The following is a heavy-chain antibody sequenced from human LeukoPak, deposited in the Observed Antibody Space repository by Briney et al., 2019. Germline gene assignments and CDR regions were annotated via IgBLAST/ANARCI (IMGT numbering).Heavy chain of an antibody. V-gene: IGHV4-59*01. CDR1: GGPISSYY. D-gene: IGHD4-17*01. J-gene: IGHJ4*02. CDR3: ALPPYGDSQLDY. Sequence: ASETLSLTCTVSGGPISSYYWSWIRQPPGKGLEWIGYIYYSGSTNYNPSLKSRVTISVDTSKNQFSLRLSSVTAEDTAVYYCALPPYGDSQLDYWGQGTLVTVSS. CDR2: IYYSGST.